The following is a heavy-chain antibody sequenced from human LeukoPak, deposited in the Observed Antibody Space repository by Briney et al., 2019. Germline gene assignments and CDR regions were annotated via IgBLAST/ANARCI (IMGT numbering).Heavy chain of an antibody. CDR3: ARVLGYCSSTSCYGVYYFDY. Sequence: GASVKASCKASGYTFTGYYIHWVRQAPGQGLEWMGWINPNSGGTNYAQKFQGRVTMTRDTSISTAYMELSRLRSDDTAVYYCARVLGYCSSTSCYGVYYFDYWGQGTLVTVSS. V-gene: IGHV1-2*02. D-gene: IGHD2-2*01. CDR2: INPNSGGT. J-gene: IGHJ4*02. CDR1: GYTFTGYY.